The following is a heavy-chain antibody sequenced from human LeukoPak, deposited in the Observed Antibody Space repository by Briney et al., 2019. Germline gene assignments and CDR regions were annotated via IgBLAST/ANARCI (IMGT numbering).Heavy chain of an antibody. CDR1: GFTFSSYW. J-gene: IGHJ3*02. V-gene: IGHV3-7*01. CDR3: ARADSTGAFDI. Sequence: GGSLRLSCAASGFTFSSYWMTWVRQAPGMGLEWVANIKEDGSEKYYVDSVKGRFTISRDNAKNSLYLQMNSLRAEDTAVYYCARADSTGAFDIRGQGTMVTVS. D-gene: IGHD3-22*01. CDR2: IKEDGSEK.